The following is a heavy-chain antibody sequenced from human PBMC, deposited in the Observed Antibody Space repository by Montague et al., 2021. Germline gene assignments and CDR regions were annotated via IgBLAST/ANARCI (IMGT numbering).Heavy chain of an antibody. CDR3: ARSHGRQLYFDY. J-gene: IGHJ4*02. CDR2: IYPDDSDT. Sequence: QSGAEVKKPGESLQISCKGSGYSFTSYWIGWVRQMPGKGLEWMGSIYPDDSDTRYSPSFQGQVTISADKSISTAYLQWSSLKASGTAIYYCARSHGRQLYFDYWDQGTLVTVSS. CDR1: GYSFTSYW. V-gene: IGHV5-51*01. D-gene: IGHD5-18*01.